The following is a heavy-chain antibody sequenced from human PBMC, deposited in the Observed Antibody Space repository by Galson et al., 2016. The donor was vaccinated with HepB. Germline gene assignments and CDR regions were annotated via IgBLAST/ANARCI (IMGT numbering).Heavy chain of an antibody. CDR1: GYTFSSYG. V-gene: IGHV1-18*01. CDR3: ARDGGVSAADY. J-gene: IGHJ4*02. Sequence: SVKVSCKASGYTFSSYGISWVRQAPGQGLEWMGWISTYNGNRNYAQRFQGRVTMTTDTSTSTAYMELRSLRSDDTAFYYCARDGGVSAADYWGQGTLVTVSS. D-gene: IGHD6-25*01. CDR2: ISTYNGNR.